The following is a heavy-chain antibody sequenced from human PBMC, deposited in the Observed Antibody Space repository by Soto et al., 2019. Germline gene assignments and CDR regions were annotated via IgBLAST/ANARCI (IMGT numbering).Heavy chain of an antibody. CDR3: AHSDYIRPLDS. CDR1: GFSLSTTGVG. Sequence: QITLKESGPTLVKPTQTLTLTCTFSGFSLSTTGVGVGWIRQPPGKALAWLALIYWDDDKRYSPSLKSRLTITKDTSKNQVVLTMTNMHPLDTATYYCAHSDYIRPLDSWGQGTLVTVSS. D-gene: IGHD4-17*01. CDR2: IYWDDDK. J-gene: IGHJ4*02. V-gene: IGHV2-5*02.